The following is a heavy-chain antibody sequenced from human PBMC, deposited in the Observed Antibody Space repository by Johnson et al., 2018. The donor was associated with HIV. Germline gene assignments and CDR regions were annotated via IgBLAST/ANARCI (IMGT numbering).Heavy chain of an antibody. CDR2: ISYDGSNK. V-gene: IGHV3-30*03. CDR1: GLSFSNFG. D-gene: IGHD6-25*01. J-gene: IGHJ3*01. CDR3: ARDGPSAAV. Sequence: QVQLVESGGGVVQPGKSLTLSCVVSGLSFSNFGIHWVRQAPGKGPEWVAVISYDGSNKYYADSVKGRFTISRDNSKNTLYLQMNSLRAEDTAVYYCARDGPSAAVWGQGTMVTVSS.